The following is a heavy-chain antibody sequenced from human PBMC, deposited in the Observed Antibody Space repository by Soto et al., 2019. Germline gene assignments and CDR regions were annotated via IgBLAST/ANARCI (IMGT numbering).Heavy chain of an antibody. CDR1: GVSIKSGDYS. CDR2: IYHTGTT. CDR3: ARGINYYDSSGDSWFDP. Sequence: SATLSIKCTVSGVSIKSGDYSWTWIRQPPGKGLDWIGYIYHTGTTYYNMSLKSRVTISVDRSKNQFSLKLSSVTAADTAVYYCARGINYYDSSGDSWFDPWGQGTLVTVS. J-gene: IGHJ5*02. D-gene: IGHD3-22*01. V-gene: IGHV4-30-2*01.